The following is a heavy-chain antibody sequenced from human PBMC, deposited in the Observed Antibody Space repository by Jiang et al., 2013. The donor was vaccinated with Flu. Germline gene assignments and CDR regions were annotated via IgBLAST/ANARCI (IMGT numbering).Heavy chain of an antibody. V-gene: IGHV4-59*13. CDR2: IYYSGST. Sequence: PGLVKPSETLSLTCTVSGGSISSYYWSWIRQPPGKGLEWIGYIYYSGSTNYNPSLKSRVTISVDTSKNQFSLKLSSVTAADTAVYYCARDNQSRYSSGWYPYYYGMDVWGQGTTVTVSS. CDR1: GGSISSYY. D-gene: IGHD6-19*01. J-gene: IGHJ6*02. CDR3: ARDNQSRYSSGWYPYYYGMDV.